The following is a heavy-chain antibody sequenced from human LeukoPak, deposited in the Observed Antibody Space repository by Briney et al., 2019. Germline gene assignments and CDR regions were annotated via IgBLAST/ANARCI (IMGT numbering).Heavy chain of an antibody. D-gene: IGHD6-19*01. CDR3: ARGLYSSGWLY. V-gene: IGHV4-34*01. J-gene: IGHJ4*02. CDR1: GGSFSGYY. Sequence: KPSETLSLTCAVYGGSFSGYYWSWIRQPPGKGLEWIGEINHSGSTNYNPSLKSRVTISVDTSKNQFSLKLSSVTAADTAVYYCARGLYSSGWLYWGQGTLVTVSS. CDR2: INHSGST.